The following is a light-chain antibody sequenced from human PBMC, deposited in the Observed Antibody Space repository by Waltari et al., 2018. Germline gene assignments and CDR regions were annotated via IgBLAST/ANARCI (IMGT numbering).Light chain of an antibody. J-gene: IGLJ1*01. CDR1: SSDVGGYNY. V-gene: IGLV2-11*01. Sequence: QSALTQPRSVSGSPGQSVTLPCTGTSSDVGGYNYVSWYQQHPGKSPKLMIFDVSKWPSGVPDRFSGSKSGNTASLTISGLQAEDEADYYCCSYAGSHTYVFGTGTKVTVL. CDR2: DVS. CDR3: CSYAGSHTYV.